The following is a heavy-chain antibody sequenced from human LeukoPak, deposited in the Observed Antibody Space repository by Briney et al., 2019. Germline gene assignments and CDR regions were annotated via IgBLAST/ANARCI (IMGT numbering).Heavy chain of an antibody. J-gene: IGHJ4*02. CDR2: ISGDGGST. Sequence: GGSLRLSCAASGFTLDDYAMHWVRQAPGKGLEWVSLISGDGGSTYYADSVKGRFTISRDNSKNSLYLQMNSLRTEDTALYYCAKEPYDFWSGPHLYYFDYWGQGTLVTVSS. D-gene: IGHD3-3*01. CDR1: GFTLDDYA. V-gene: IGHV3-43*02. CDR3: AKEPYDFWSGPHLYYFDY.